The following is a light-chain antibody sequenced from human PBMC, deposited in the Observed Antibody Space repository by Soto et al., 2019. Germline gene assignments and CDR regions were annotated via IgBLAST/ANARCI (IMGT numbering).Light chain of an antibody. Sequence: EIVLTQSPGTLSLSPGERATLSCRASQSVGTSYLAWYQQRPGQAPRLLIHGASSRATGIPDRFGGSGSGTDFTLTISRLEPEDFAVYFCQQYGSSPWTFGQGTKVDIK. V-gene: IGKV3-20*01. CDR2: GAS. J-gene: IGKJ1*01. CDR1: QSVGTSY. CDR3: QQYGSSPWT.